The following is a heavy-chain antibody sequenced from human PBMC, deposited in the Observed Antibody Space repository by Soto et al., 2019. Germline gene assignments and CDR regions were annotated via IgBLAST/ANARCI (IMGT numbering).Heavy chain of an antibody. CDR2: IKQDGSEK. Sequence: GGALRLSCAASGFTFSSYWMSWVRQAPGKGLEWVANIKQDGSEKYYVDSVKGRFTISRDNAKNSLYLQMNSLRAEDTAVYYCARNSYGSGSYEIPFDYSGQGLLVTVS. D-gene: IGHD3-10*01. CDR3: ARNSYGSGSYEIPFDY. J-gene: IGHJ4*02. CDR1: GFTFSSYW. V-gene: IGHV3-7*01.